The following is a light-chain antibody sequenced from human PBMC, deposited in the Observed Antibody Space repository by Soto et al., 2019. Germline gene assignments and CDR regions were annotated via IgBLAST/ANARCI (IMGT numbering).Light chain of an antibody. V-gene: IGKV3-20*01. CDR1: QSVTSNY. J-gene: IGKJ1*01. CDR2: GIS. Sequence: EVVMTQSPATLSVSPGEGATLSCRASQSVTSNYLAWYQQKPGKAPRLLIHGISNRATGVPDRFSGSGSGTDFTLTISRLEPEDFAVYYCQQYTAWPLTFGQRTKVEVK. CDR3: QQYTAWPLT.